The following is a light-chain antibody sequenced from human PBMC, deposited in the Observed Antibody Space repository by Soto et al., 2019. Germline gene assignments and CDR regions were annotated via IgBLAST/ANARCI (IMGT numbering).Light chain of an antibody. V-gene: IGKV3-11*01. CDR3: QQRGSWPPYT. J-gene: IGKJ2*01. CDR2: DAS. Sequence: EIVLTQSPATLSLSPGERASLSCRASQSINSYLAWYQHKPGQAPRLLIYDASNWATGIPARFSGSGSGTDFTLTISSLEPEDFAVYFCQQRGSWPPYTFGQGTKLEI. CDR1: QSINSY.